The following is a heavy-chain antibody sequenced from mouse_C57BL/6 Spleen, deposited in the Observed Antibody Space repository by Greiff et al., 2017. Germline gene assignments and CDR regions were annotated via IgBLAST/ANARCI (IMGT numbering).Heavy chain of an antibody. CDR1: GYAFSSYW. D-gene: IGHD2-13*01. V-gene: IGHV1-80*01. J-gene: IGHJ2*01. Sequence: QVQLQQSGAELVKPGASVKISCKASGYAFSSYWMNWVKQRPGKGLEWIGQIYPGDGDTNYNGKFKGKATLTADKSSSTAYMQLSSLTSEDSAVYFCARRGDVLIFDYWGQGTTLTVSS. CDR3: ARRGDVLIFDY. CDR2: IYPGDGDT.